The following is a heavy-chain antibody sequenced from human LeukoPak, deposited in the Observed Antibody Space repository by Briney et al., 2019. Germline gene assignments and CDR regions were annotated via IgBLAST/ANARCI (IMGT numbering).Heavy chain of an antibody. CDR3: ARMPSRFRYCSGGSCRRSDAFDI. Sequence: ASVKVSCKASGYIFTDYYMHWVRQAPGQELGWMGRINPNSGNTGYAQKFQGRVTITRNTSISTAYMELSSLRSEDTAVYYCARMPSRFRYCSGGSCRRSDAFDIWGQGTMVTVSS. D-gene: IGHD2-15*01. CDR2: INPNSGNT. J-gene: IGHJ3*02. CDR1: GYIFTDYY. V-gene: IGHV1/OR15-1*04.